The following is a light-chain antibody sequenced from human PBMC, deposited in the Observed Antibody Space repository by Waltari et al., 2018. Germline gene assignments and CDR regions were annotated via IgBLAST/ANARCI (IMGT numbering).Light chain of an antibody. CDR2: LGP. CDR3: MQALQTLGT. J-gene: IGKJ1*01. Sequence: DIVMTQSPLSLPVTPGEPASIPGRSSQSLLHSNGYNYLDWYLQKPGQSPQLLIYLGPNRASGVPDRFSGSGSGTDCTLKISRVEAEDVGVYYCMQALQTLGTFGQGTKVEIK. CDR1: QSLLHSNGYNY. V-gene: IGKV2-28*01.